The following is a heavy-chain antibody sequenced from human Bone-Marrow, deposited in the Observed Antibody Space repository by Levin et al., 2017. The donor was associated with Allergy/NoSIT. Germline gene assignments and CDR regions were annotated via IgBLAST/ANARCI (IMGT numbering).Heavy chain of an antibody. J-gene: IGHJ4*02. D-gene: IGHD6-13*01. CDR2: INEDGSER. V-gene: IGHV3-7*01. Sequence: GESLKISCEVSGLRFSYYWMSWVRQAPGKGLEWMANINEDGSERNYVDSVKGRFTISRDNVKNSLYLEMNSLRAEDTAIYFCARDKAAAGSWGQGTLVTVSS. CDR1: GLRFSYYW. CDR3: ARDKAAAGS.